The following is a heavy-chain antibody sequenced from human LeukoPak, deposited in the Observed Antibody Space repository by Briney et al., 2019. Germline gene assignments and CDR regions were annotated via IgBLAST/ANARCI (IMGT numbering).Heavy chain of an antibody. Sequence: GASVKVSCKASGGTFSSYAISWVRQAPGQGLEWMGGIIPIFGTANYAQKFQGRVTITADESTSTAYMELSSLRSEDTAVYYCARSYGIFGVVPQLDYWGQGTLVTVSS. V-gene: IGHV1-69*13. CDR1: GGTFSSYA. CDR2: IIPIFGTA. D-gene: IGHD3-3*01. J-gene: IGHJ4*02. CDR3: ARSYGIFGVVPQLDY.